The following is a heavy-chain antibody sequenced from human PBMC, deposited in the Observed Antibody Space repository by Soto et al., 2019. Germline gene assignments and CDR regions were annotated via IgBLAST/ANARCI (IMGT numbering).Heavy chain of an antibody. J-gene: IGHJ6*02. CDR1: GFSFSDSW. CDR2: ISSSSTGM. D-gene: IGHD2-15*01. CDR3: TRAGRGAVVVGDLGYFYYGMDV. V-gene: IGHV3-48*02. Sequence: GGSLRLSCVASGFSFSDSWMDWVRQAPGKGPEWVSHISSSSTGMYYADSVKGRFIVSRDNAKNSLYLQMNNLRDEDTAVYYCTRAGRGAVVVGDLGYFYYGMDVWGQGTTVTVSS.